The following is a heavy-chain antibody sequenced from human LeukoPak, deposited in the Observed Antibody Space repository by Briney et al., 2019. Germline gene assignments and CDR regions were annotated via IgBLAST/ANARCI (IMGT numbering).Heavy chain of an antibody. CDR2: IIPILGIA. V-gene: IGHV1-69*04. CDR1: GGTFSSYA. D-gene: IGHD3-9*01. Sequence: SVKVSCKASGGTFSSYAISWVRQAPGQGLEWMGRIIPILGIANYAQKFQGRVTITAEKSTSTAYMELSSLRSEDTAVYYCASHYDILTGYSDYWGQGTLVTVPS. J-gene: IGHJ4*02. CDR3: ASHYDILTGYSDY.